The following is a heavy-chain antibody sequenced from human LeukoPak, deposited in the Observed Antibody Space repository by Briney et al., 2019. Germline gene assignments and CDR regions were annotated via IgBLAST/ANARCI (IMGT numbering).Heavy chain of an antibody. CDR2: IIAYNGNT. Sequence: GASVKVSCKASGYTFTSYGISWVRQAPGQGLEWMGWIIAYNGNTNYAQELQGRVTMTTDTSTSTAYMELRSLRSDDTAVYYCARDLKMGYSSGRYSWGTGSSNDYWGQGTLVTVSS. CDR1: GYTFTSYG. D-gene: IGHD6-19*01. J-gene: IGHJ4*02. V-gene: IGHV1-18*01. CDR3: ARDLKMGYSSGRYSWGTGSSNDY.